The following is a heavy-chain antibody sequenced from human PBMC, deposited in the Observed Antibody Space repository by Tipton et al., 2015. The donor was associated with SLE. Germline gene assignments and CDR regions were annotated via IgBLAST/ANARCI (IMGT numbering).Heavy chain of an antibody. CDR1: GDSISSGYY. J-gene: IGHJ6*02. Sequence: TLSLTCTVSGDSISSGYYWGWIRQPPGKGLEWIGSVYHIGSTYYNPSLKTRVTISVDTSKNQFSLKLSSGTAADTAVYYCARVIADCKGMDVWGQGHTVHVSS. CDR3: ARVIADCKGMDV. CDR2: VYHIGST. V-gene: IGHV4-38-2*02. D-gene: IGHD2-21*02.